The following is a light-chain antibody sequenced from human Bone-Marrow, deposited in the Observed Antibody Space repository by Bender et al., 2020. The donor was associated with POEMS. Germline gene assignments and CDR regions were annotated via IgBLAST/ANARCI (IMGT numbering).Light chain of an antibody. Sequence: QSALTQPASVSGSPGQSITISCTGTCSDVGGYDYVSWYQQHPGKAPKLIIYEVTKRPSGVSDRFIGSKSGNTASLTISGLQTEDEADYYCISFTTIATKVFGGGTKVTVL. J-gene: IGLJ3*02. CDR3: ISFTTIATKV. V-gene: IGLV2-14*03. CDR1: CSDVGGYDY. CDR2: EVT.